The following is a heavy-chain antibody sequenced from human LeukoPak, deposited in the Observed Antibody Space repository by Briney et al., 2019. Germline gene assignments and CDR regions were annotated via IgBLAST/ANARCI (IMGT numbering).Heavy chain of an antibody. Sequence: GGSLRLSCTASAFTFRTYWMSWVRQAPGKGLEWVAMIKPDGSEKYYVDSVKGLFTISRDNAKNSLYLQMTSLRAEDTAVYYCARVKGGSNYYAMDVWGQGTTVTVSS. D-gene: IGHD3-16*01. CDR1: AFTFRTYW. CDR3: ARVKGGSNYYAMDV. CDR2: IKPDGSEK. V-gene: IGHV3-7*05. J-gene: IGHJ6*02.